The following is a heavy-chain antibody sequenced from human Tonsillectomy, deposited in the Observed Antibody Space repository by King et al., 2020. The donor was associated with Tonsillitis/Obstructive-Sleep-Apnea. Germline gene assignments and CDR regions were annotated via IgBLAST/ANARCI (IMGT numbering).Heavy chain of an antibody. D-gene: IGHD3-3*01. Sequence: VQLVESGAEVKKPGASVKVSCKASGYTFTTNGINWVRQAPGQGLEWMGWISAYNGNTNYAQKLQGRVTMTTDTSTSTAYMELRSLRSDDTAVYYCARDRFLEWIYYFDYWGQGTLVTVSS. CDR3: ARDRFLEWIYYFDY. J-gene: IGHJ4*02. CDR1: GYTFTTNG. CDR2: ISAYNGNT. V-gene: IGHV1-18*01.